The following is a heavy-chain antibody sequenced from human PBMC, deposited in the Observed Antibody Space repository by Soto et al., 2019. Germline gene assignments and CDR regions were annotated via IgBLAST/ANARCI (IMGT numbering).Heavy chain of an antibody. CDR2: ISYDGSIK. CDR1: GFTFYSYT. D-gene: IGHD3-9*01. CDR3: ARGTGDYMWCNSASH. J-gene: IGHJ4*02. V-gene: IGHV3-30-3*01. Sequence: QVQLVESGGGVVQPGRSLRLSCAASGFTFYSYTMHWVRQAPGKGLEWVALISYDGSIKHYADSVKGRFTISRDNSKNTLCLQINSLKTEDTAVSYCARGTGDYMWCNSASHWGQGTLVTVSS.